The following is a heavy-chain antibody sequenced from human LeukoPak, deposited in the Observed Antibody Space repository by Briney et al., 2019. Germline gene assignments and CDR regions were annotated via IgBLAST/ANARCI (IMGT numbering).Heavy chain of an antibody. Sequence: PGGSLRLSCAASGFTFSSYAMHWVRQAPGKGLEWVAVISYDGSNKYYADSVKGRFTISRDNSKNTLYLQMNSLRAEDTAVYYCARGDSDYDSSGYLRYWGQGTLVTVSS. D-gene: IGHD3-22*01. CDR2: ISYDGSNK. CDR1: GFTFSSYA. CDR3: ARGDSDYDSSGYLRY. J-gene: IGHJ4*02. V-gene: IGHV3-30-3*01.